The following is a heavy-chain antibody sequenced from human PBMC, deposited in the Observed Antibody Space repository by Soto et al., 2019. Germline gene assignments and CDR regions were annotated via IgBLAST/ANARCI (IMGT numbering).Heavy chain of an antibody. Sequence: PSETLSLTCTVSGGSVSGYYWSWIRQPPGKGLEWIGYIYYTGTTIYSPSLDRRVTLSVDTAKDQVSLKLSSVTPADTAVYYCARHGALADIGHGMAVWGQGTRVTVSS. CDR1: GGSVSGYY. V-gene: IGHV4-59*08. D-gene: IGHD6-19*01. J-gene: IGHJ6*02. CDR3: ARHGALADIGHGMAV. CDR2: IYYTGTT.